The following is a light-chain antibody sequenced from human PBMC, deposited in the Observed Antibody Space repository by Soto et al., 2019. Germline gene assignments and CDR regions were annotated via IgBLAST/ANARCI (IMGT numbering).Light chain of an antibody. Sequence: DIQMPQYLSTLSASVGDRVTITCRASQSISSWLAWYQQKPGKAPKLLIYDASSLESGVPSRFSGSGYGTEFTLPISRRQPDDFATYSCQQDNSYTFGTGTKVDIK. CDR2: DAS. J-gene: IGKJ3*01. CDR1: QSISSW. V-gene: IGKV1-5*01. CDR3: QQDNSYT.